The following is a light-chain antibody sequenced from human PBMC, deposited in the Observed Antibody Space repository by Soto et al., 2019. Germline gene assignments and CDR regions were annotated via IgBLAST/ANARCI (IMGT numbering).Light chain of an antibody. CDR1: SSDVGSYNL. CDR2: EGS. J-gene: IGLJ2*01. V-gene: IGLV2-23*01. CDR3: CSYAGSNVV. Sequence: QSALTQPASVSGSPGQSITISCTGTSSDVGSYNLVSWYQQHPGKAPKLMIYEGSKRPSGVSNRFSGSKSGNTASLTISGLQAEDEADYYCCSYAGSNVVFGGVTQLTVL.